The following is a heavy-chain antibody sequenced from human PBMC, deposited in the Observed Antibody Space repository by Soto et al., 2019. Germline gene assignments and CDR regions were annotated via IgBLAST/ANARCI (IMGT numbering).Heavy chain of an antibody. V-gene: IGHV4-59*08. J-gene: IGHJ6*03. CDR3: ARLPRIAARNNYYYYYMDV. CDR1: GGSISSYY. Sequence: SETLFLTCTVSGGSISSYYWSWIRQPPGKGLEWIGYIYYSGSTNYNPSLKSRVTISVDTSKNQFSLKLSSVTAADTAVYYCARLPRIAARNNYYYYYMDVWGKGTTVTVSS. D-gene: IGHD6-6*01. CDR2: IYYSGST.